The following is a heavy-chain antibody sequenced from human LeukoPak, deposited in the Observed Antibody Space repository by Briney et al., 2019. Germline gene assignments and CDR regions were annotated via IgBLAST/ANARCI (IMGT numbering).Heavy chain of an antibody. CDR3: ATYSSLNRREFQF. J-gene: IGHJ1*01. Sequence: PGGSLRLSCAASGFTVSSNYMSWVRQAPGKGLQWVANIKTDGSEKYCVDSVKGRFTISRDNAKNSLYLQMNSLRAEDTAVYYCATYSSLNRREFQFWGQGTLLTVSS. D-gene: IGHD3-22*01. V-gene: IGHV3-7*01. CDR1: GFTVSSNY. CDR2: IKTDGSEK.